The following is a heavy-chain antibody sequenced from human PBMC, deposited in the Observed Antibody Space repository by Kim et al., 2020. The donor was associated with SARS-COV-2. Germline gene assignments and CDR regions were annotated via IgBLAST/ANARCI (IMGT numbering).Heavy chain of an antibody. CDR1: EFTFYDFG. J-gene: IGHJ4*02. CDR2: ISYDGREQ. CDR3: ARDGGYNYILHYFDY. V-gene: IGHV3-30*03. D-gene: IGHD5-18*01. Sequence: GGSLRLSCAVCEFTFYDFGMHWVRQAPGKGLEWVAGISYDGREQYYADSVKGRFTISRDNSEDTLYLEMASLRVDDTAMYYCARDGGYNYILHYFDYWGQGVLVSVSS.